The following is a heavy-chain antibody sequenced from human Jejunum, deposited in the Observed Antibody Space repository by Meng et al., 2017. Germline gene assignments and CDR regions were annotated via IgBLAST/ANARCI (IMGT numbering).Heavy chain of an antibody. CDR2: INPNSRGT. D-gene: IGHD4-17*01. CDR3: ARSPYYGDYGFDY. CDR1: GYTFTSYG. V-gene: IGHV1-2*02. J-gene: IGHJ4*02. Sequence: ASVKVSCKASGYTFTSYGITWVRQAPGQGLEWMGWINPNSRGTNYAQKFQGRVTMTRDTTISTVYMELMRLKSDDTAVFYCARSPYYGDYGFDYWGQGTLVTVSS.